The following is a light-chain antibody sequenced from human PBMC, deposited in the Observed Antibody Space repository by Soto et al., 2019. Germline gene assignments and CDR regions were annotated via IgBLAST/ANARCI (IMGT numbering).Light chain of an antibody. V-gene: IGLV2-14*01. J-gene: IGLJ1*01. CDR3: SSYTSSSLDV. CDR1: SSDVGGYNY. CDR2: DVS. Sequence: QPALTQPASVSGSPGQSITISCTGTSSDVGGYNYVSWYQQHPGKAPKLMIYDVSNRPSGVSNRFSGSKSGNTASLTISGLQAEDEADYYCSSYTSSSLDVFGTGTKVTVL.